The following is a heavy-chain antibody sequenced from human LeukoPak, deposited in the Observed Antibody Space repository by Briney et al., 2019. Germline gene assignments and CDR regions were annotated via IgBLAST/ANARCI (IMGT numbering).Heavy chain of an antibody. D-gene: IGHD6-19*01. CDR1: GFTFSSYG. CDR2: IWYDGSNK. Sequence: PGRSLRLSCAASGFTFSSYGMHWVRQAPGKGLEWVAVIWYDGSNKYYADSVKGRFTIPRDNSKNTLYLQMNSLRAEDTAVYYCARDPIAVAGPRFDYWGQGTLVTVSS. J-gene: IGHJ4*02. CDR3: ARDPIAVAGPRFDY. V-gene: IGHV3-33*01.